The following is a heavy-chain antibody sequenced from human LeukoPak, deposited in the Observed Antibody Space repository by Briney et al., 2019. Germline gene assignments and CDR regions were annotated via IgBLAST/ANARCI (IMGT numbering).Heavy chain of an antibody. D-gene: IGHD3-16*02. Sequence: SETLSLTCAVYGGSFSGYYWNWIRQPPGKWLEWIGEINHRGSTNYNPSFKSRVSISVDTSKNQLSLKLSSVTAADTAVYYCARGRTTYDYVWGSYRPPDYWGQGTLVTVSS. CDR3: ARGRTTYDYVWGSYRPPDY. CDR2: INHRGST. V-gene: IGHV4-34*01. J-gene: IGHJ4*02. CDR1: GGSFSGYY.